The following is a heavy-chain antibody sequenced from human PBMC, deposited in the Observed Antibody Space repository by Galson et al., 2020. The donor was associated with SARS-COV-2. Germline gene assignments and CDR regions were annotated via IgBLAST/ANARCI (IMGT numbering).Heavy chain of an antibody. J-gene: IGHJ4*02. Sequence: GGSLRLSCAASGFTFSSYSMSWVRQAPGKGLEWVSAISDSGGDTNYADSVKGRFTISRDNSKNTLLQQMNSLRAEDAAVYYCAKDRDGSESYPFDSWGQGALVTVSS. CDR3: AKDRDGSESYPFDS. V-gene: IGHV3-23*01. CDR1: GFTFSSYS. D-gene: IGHD6-19*01. CDR2: ISDSGGDT.